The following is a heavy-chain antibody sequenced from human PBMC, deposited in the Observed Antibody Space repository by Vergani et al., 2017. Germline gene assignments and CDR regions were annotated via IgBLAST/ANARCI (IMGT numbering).Heavy chain of an antibody. Sequence: EVQLVESGGGLVQPGGSLRLSCAASGFTFSSYWMHWVRQAPGKGLVWVSGINSDGSSTSYADSVKGRFTISRDNAKNTLYLQMNSLRSEDTAVYYCGPENYDYYMDVWGKGTTVTVSS. CDR3: GPENYDYYMDV. CDR2: INSDGSST. V-gene: IGHV3-74*01. CDR1: GFTFSSYW. J-gene: IGHJ6*03.